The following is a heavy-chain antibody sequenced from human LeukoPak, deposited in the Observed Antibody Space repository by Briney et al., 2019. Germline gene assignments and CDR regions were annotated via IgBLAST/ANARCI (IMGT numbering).Heavy chain of an antibody. CDR1: GYTLTELS. CDR2: FDPEDGET. J-gene: IGHJ5*02. Sequence: GASVKVSCKVSGYTLTELSMHWVRQALGKGLEWMGGFDPEDGETIYAQKFQGRVTMTEDTSTDTAYMELSSLRSEDTAVYYCATDNQAVRGVTPGWFDPWGQGTLVTVSS. D-gene: IGHD3-10*01. V-gene: IGHV1-24*01. CDR3: ATDNQAVRGVTPGWFDP.